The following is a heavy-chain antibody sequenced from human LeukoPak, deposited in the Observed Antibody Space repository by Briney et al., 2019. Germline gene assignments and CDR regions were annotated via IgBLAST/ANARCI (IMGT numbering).Heavy chain of an antibody. CDR1: GFTFSSYA. D-gene: IGHD2-15*01. CDR2: ISGSGGST. V-gene: IGHV3-23*01. Sequence: HPGGSLRLSCAASGFTFSSYAMSWVRQAPGKGLEWVSAISGSGGSTYYADSVKGRFTISRDNSKNTLYLQMNSLRAEDTAVYYCAKVGRSGGSCYSDPDYYYGMDVWGQGTTVTVSS. CDR3: AKVGRSGGSCYSDPDYYYGMDV. J-gene: IGHJ6*02.